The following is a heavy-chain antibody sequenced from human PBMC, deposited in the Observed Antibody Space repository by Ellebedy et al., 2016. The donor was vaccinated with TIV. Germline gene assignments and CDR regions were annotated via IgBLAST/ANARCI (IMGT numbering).Heavy chain of an antibody. CDR3: ASRNDSSGYYYVLAFEY. J-gene: IGHJ4*02. Sequence: ASVKVSCKASGYNFLHYGVSWVRQAPGQGLEWMGRIIPVFDTADYAQKYQGRVTLTADKSTSTAYMELSSLRSDDTAVYYCASRNDSSGYYYVLAFEYWGQGTLVTVSS. V-gene: IGHV1-69*06. CDR1: GYNFLHYG. CDR2: IIPVFDTA. D-gene: IGHD3-22*01.